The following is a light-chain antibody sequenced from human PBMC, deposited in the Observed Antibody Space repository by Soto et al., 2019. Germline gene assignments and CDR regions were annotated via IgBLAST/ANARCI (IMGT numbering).Light chain of an antibody. Sequence: DIVLTPSPGTLSLSPGERANLSCRASQSVSSIYLAWYQQKPGQAPRLLIYGASNRATGVPARFSGSGSGTDFTLTISSLEPEDFAVYYCQQRQYWPPITFGQGTRLEIK. CDR3: QQRQYWPPIT. J-gene: IGKJ5*01. CDR1: QSVSSIY. V-gene: IGKV3-11*01. CDR2: GAS.